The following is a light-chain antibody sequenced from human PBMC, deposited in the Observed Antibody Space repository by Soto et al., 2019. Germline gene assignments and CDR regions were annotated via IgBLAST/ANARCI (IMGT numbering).Light chain of an antibody. J-gene: IGLJ1*01. Sequence: QSALTQPASVSDSPGQSITISCTGTSSDVGGYNHVSWYQQHPGKAPKLMIYDVTNRPSGVSNRFSGSKSGSTASLIISGLQAEDEADYYCSSYAATNNYVFGSGTKVTVL. CDR2: DVT. V-gene: IGLV2-14*01. CDR1: SSDVGGYNH. CDR3: SSYAATNNYV.